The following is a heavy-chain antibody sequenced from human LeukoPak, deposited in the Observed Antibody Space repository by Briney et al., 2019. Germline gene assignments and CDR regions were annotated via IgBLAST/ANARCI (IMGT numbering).Heavy chain of an antibody. CDR3: AKASGVPWADYAFDI. J-gene: IGHJ3*02. Sequence: PGGSLRLSCAASGFTFSTNSMSWVRQAPGKGLEWVSYITSSGSVIHYSDSVRGRFTISRDNAKSSLYLQMNSLRAEDTAVYYCAKASGVPWADYAFDIWGQGTMVTVSS. CDR2: ITSSGSVI. D-gene: IGHD3-10*01. V-gene: IGHV3-48*01. CDR1: GFTFSTNS.